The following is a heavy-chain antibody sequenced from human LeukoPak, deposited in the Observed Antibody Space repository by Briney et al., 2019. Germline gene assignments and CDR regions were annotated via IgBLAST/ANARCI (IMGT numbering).Heavy chain of an antibody. CDR3: ARAAIAAARIYYYMDV. V-gene: IGHV3-21*01. J-gene: IGHJ6*03. Sequence: GRSLRLSCAASGFTFSYYNMNWVRQAPGKGLEWVSSISTSSSYIYYTDSVKGRFTISRDNAENSLYLQMNSLRAEDTAVYYCARAAIAAARIYYYMDVWGKGTTVTVSS. CDR1: GFTFSYYN. CDR2: ISTSSSYI. D-gene: IGHD6-13*01.